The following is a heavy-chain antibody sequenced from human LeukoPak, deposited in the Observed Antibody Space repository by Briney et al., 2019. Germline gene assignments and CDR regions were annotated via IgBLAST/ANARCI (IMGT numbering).Heavy chain of an antibody. J-gene: IGHJ4*02. D-gene: IGHD4-17*01. Sequence: ASVKVSCKASGYTFTGYYMHWVRQAPGQGLEWMGWINPNSGGTNYAQKFQGRVTMTRDTSISTAYMELSRLRSDDTAVYYCARHRTPYGDYSGDFDYWGQGTLVTVSS. CDR3: ARHRTPYGDYSGDFDY. CDR2: INPNSGGT. CDR1: GYTFTGYY. V-gene: IGHV1-2*02.